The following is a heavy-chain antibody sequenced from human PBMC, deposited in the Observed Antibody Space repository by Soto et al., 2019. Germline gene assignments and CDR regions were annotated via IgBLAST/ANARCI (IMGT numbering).Heavy chain of an antibody. CDR3: TRYMVRGVRNFDY. Sequence: GGSLRLSCTASGFTFGDYAMSWFRQAPGKGLEWVGFIRSKAYGGTTEYAASVKGRFTISRDDSKSIAYLQMNSLKTEDTAVYYCTRYMVRGVRNFDYWGQGTLVTVSS. CDR2: IRSKAYGGTT. D-gene: IGHD3-10*01. J-gene: IGHJ4*02. V-gene: IGHV3-49*03. CDR1: GFTFGDYA.